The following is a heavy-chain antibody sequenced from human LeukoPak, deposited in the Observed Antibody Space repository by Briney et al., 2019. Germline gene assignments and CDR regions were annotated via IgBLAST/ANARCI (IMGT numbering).Heavy chain of an antibody. Sequence: GGSLRLSCSASGFTFMTYGMRGGHEARGKGLGWVAIMWFDESNTQYGASVKGRFTNSRDNSKTPLCLPMNSLRVEATAVYYCARERGGDAFDIWGQGTMVIVSS. CDR2: MWFDESNT. CDR1: GFTFMTYG. V-gene: IGHV3-33*01. J-gene: IGHJ3*02. CDR3: ARERGGDAFDI.